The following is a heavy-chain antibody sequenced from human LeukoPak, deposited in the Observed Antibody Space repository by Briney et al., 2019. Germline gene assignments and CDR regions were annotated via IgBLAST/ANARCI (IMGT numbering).Heavy chain of an antibody. CDR1: GGSISSYY. D-gene: IGHD2-21*02. Sequence: SETLSLTCTVSGGSISSYYWSWIRQPAGKGLEGIGRIYTSGSTNYNPSLKSRVTISVDTSKNQFSLKLSSVTAADTAVYYCARDRDDCKYNWFDPWGQGTLVTVSS. CDR2: IYTSGST. CDR3: ARDRDDCKYNWFDP. V-gene: IGHV4-4*07. J-gene: IGHJ5*02.